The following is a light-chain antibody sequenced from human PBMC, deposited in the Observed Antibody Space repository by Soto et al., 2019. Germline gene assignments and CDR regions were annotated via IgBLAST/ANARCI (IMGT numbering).Light chain of an antibody. Sequence: QAVVTQPASVSGSPGQSITISCTGTSSDVGGYNYVSWYQQHPGKAPKTMIYAVSNRPSGVSYRFSGSKSGNTASLTISGLQAEDEADYYCNSYTSSNTLVFGTGTKVTVL. CDR3: NSYTSSNTLV. CDR2: AVS. CDR1: SSDVGGYNY. J-gene: IGLJ1*01. V-gene: IGLV2-14*01.